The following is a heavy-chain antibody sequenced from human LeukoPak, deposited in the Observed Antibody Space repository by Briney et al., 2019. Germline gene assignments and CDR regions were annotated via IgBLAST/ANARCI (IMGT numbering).Heavy chain of an antibody. J-gene: IGHJ4*02. CDR1: GVSISSGGYS. CDR3: ASILYYYDSSGYSHYFDY. D-gene: IGHD3-22*01. CDR2: IYHSGST. V-gene: IGHV4-30-2*01. Sequence: SETLSLTCAVSGVSISSGGYSWSWIRQPPGKGLEWIGYIYHSGSTYYNPYLKSRVTISVDRSKNQFSLKLSSVTAADTAVYYCASILYYYDSSGYSHYFDYWGQGTLVTVSS.